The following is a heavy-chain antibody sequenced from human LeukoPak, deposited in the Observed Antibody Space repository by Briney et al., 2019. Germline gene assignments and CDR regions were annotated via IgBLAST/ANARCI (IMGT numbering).Heavy chain of an antibody. J-gene: IGHJ4*02. CDR1: GFTFSSYG. D-gene: IGHD3-22*01. Sequence: GGSLRLSCAASGFTFSSYGMHWVRQAPGKGLEWVAVISYDGSNKYYADSVKGRFTISRDNSKNTVFLQMNSLRAEDTAVYYCARGVVVIDYWGQGTLVTVSS. CDR3: ARGVVVIDY. V-gene: IGHV3-30*03. CDR2: ISYDGSNK.